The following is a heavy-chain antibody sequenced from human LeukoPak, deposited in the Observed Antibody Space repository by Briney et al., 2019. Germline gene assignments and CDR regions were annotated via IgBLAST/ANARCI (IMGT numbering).Heavy chain of an antibody. CDR1: GYTFSDYY. J-gene: IGHJ4*02. D-gene: IGHD3-10*01. V-gene: IGHV1-2*04. CDR3: ARVSMRGGSGSYYPLHY. CDR2: INPNSGGT. Sequence: ASVKVSCKASGYTFSDYYIHWVRQAPGPGLEWMGWINPNSGGTYFSRKFRDWATMTSDTSISTAYMELNRLKSDDTAVYYCARVSMRGGSGSYYPLHYWGQGTLITVSS.